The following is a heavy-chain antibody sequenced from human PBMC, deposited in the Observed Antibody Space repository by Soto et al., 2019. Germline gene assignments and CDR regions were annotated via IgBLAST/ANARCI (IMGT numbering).Heavy chain of an antibody. V-gene: IGHV4-39*01. CDR3: ATSQKGYNWNYFDH. CDR2: VFYTGFT. D-gene: IGHD1-20*01. Sequence: SETLSLTCAVSGASISGSYYYWAWLRQSPGKGPEWIGSVFYTGFTSYNPSPESRVSVSVDTSKSQFSLKLSAVTAADTAAYYCATSQKGYNWNYFDHWGQGALVTVSS. J-gene: IGHJ4*02. CDR1: GASISGSYYY.